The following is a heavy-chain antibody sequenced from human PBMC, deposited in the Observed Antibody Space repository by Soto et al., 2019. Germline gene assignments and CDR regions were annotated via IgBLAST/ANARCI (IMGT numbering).Heavy chain of an antibody. CDR1: GFTFSSYA. D-gene: IGHD6-6*01. V-gene: IGHV3-23*04. J-gene: IGHJ6*02. CDR2: ISAGGGST. CDR3: AKDMYSSSAYYGMDV. Sequence: EVQLVESGGGLVQPGGSLRLSCAASGFTFSSYAMTWVRQAPGKGLEWVAVISAGGGSTFYAESVKGRFTSTRDKSKNTLYLQRNSLRAEDTAVYYCAKDMYSSSAYYGMDVWGQGTTVTASS.